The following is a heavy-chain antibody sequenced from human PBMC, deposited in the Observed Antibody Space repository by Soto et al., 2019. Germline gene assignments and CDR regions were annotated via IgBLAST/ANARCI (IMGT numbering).Heavy chain of an antibody. J-gene: IGHJ6*02. D-gene: IGHD2-8*02. CDR2: IIPILTTP. V-gene: IGHV1-69*13. CDR3: ATSVGIAPTGEDGMDV. CDR1: GGTFSIYG. Sequence: SVKVSFKASGGTFSIYGFSWVRQAPGQGPELIGGIIPILTTPNYAQKFHGRVTIVAXXXXTXVXMXLXSXKSEDTAVYYCATSVGIAPTGEDGMDVWG.